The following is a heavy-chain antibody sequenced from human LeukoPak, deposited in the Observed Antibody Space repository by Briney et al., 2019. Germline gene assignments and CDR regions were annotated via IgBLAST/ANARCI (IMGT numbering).Heavy chain of an antibody. V-gene: IGHV1-46*01. D-gene: IGHD3-10*01. CDR2: INPSGGST. CDR1: GYTFTSYY. CDR3: ARAQAQAYGSGSYYIPVISGSDY. Sequence: ASVKVSCKASGYTFTSYYMHWVRQAPGQGLEWMGIINPSGGSTSYAQKFQGRVTMTRDTSTSTVYKELSSLRSEDTAVYYCARAQAQAYGSGSYYIPVISGSDYWGQGTLVTVSS. J-gene: IGHJ4*02.